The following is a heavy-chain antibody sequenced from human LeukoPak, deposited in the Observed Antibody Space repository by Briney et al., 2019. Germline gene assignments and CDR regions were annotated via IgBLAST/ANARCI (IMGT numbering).Heavy chain of an antibody. CDR2: IHHSGST. CDR3: ARVIGDSSPPHYYYYMDV. Sequence: PSETLSLTCTVSGYSISSSYSWGWIRQPPEKGLEWIGSIHHSGSTDYNPSLKSRVTISLDTSKNQFSLQLNSVTPEDTAVYYCARVIGDSSPPHYYYYMDVWGKGTTVTISS. D-gene: IGHD3-22*01. V-gene: IGHV4-38-2*02. J-gene: IGHJ6*03. CDR1: GYSISSSYS.